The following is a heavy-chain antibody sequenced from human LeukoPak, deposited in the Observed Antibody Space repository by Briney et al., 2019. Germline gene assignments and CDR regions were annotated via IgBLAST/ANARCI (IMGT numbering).Heavy chain of an antibody. D-gene: IGHD1-14*01. CDR2: ISSSGSTI. V-gene: IGHV3-48*03. CDR1: GFTFSSYE. Sequence: GGSLRLSCAASGFTFSSYEMNWVRQAPGKGLEWVSYISSSGSTIYYADSVKGRFTISRDNAKNSLYLQMNSLRAEDMAVYYCARVKVSGAFDIWGQGTMVTVSS. J-gene: IGHJ3*02. CDR3: ARVKVSGAFDI.